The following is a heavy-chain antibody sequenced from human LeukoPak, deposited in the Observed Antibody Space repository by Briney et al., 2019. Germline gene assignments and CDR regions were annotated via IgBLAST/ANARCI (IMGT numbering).Heavy chain of an antibody. Sequence: PSETLSLTCTVSGGSFNNYYWTWIRQPPGKGLEWLGYISHRGSTTYNPSLNSRATISLDTSKSQFSLRLTSVTAADTAAYYCARVGAVTANFWAMDVWGQGTTVTVSS. J-gene: IGHJ6*02. CDR2: ISHRGST. V-gene: IGHV4-59*01. CDR3: ARVGAVTANFWAMDV. CDR1: GGSFNNYY. D-gene: IGHD2-21*02.